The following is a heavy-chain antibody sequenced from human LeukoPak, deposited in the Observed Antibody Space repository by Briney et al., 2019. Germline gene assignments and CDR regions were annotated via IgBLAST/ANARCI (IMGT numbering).Heavy chain of an antibody. D-gene: IGHD3-10*01. CDR1: GGSIGSSNW. J-gene: IGHJ4*02. Sequence: SETLSLTCAVSGGSIGSSNWWSWVRQPPGKGLEWIGEIYHSGSTNYNPSLKSRVTISVDKSKNQFSLQLSSVTAADTAVYYCATRITTVRGVIIPFWGFDYWGQGTLVTVSS. V-gene: IGHV4-4*02. CDR2: IYHSGST. CDR3: ATRITTVRGVIIPFWGFDY.